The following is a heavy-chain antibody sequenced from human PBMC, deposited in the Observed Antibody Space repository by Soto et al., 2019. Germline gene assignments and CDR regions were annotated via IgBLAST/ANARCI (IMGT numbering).Heavy chain of an antibody. D-gene: IGHD1-26*01. J-gene: IGHJ6*02. CDR3: ARDGREASGMDV. CDR2: IYYRGST. CDR1: GGSISSHC. V-gene: IGHV4-59*11. Sequence: SETLSLTCTVSGGSISSHCWSWVRQAPGKGLEWIGHIYYRGSTSYNPSLRSRSTISVDTSNNQFSLKLNSVTTADTAVYYCARDGREASGMDVWGQGTKVTVSS.